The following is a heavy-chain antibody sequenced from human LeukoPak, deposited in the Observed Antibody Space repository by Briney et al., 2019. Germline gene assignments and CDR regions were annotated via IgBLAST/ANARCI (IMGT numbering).Heavy chain of an antibody. CDR3: ARGGFTTWFDP. CDR1: GFTFSNYW. Sequence: PGGSLRLSCAASGFTFSNYWMTWVRQAPEKGPEWVANIKQDGSEKYYVDSVKGRFTISRDNSKNTLYLEMNNLRAEDTAVYYCARGGFTTWFDPWGQGALVTVSS. V-gene: IGHV3-7*03. D-gene: IGHD1-14*01. J-gene: IGHJ5*02. CDR2: IKQDGSEK.